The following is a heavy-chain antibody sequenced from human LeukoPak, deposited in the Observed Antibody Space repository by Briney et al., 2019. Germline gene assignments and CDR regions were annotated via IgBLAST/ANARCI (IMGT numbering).Heavy chain of an antibody. Sequence: GESLKISCKGSGYSINNYWIGWVRQMPGKGLEWMGIIYPADSDIRYSPSFQGQVTISADKSISTAYLQWSSLKASDTAIYYCARPFGNHFDYWGQGTLVTVSS. V-gene: IGHV5-51*01. CDR3: ARPFGNHFDY. CDR1: GYSINNYW. J-gene: IGHJ4*02. D-gene: IGHD3-3*01. CDR2: IYPADSDI.